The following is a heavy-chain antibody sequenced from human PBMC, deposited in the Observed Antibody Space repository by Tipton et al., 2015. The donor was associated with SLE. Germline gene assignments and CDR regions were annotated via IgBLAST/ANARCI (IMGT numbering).Heavy chain of an antibody. J-gene: IGHJ4*02. CDR2: FYYGKST. CDR1: GGSISRSNFY. CDR3: ARVETTVSHPDY. V-gene: IGHV4-39*07. Sequence: TLSLTCTVSGGSISRSNFYWAWIRQPPGKGLEWIGSFYYGKSTFYNPSLKSRVSISVDTSTNRLFLNLISVTAADTAVYYCARVETTVSHPDYWGQGTLVTVSS. D-gene: IGHD4-17*01.